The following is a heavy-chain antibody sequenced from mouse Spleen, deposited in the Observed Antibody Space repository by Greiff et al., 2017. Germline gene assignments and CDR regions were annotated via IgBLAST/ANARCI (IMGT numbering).Heavy chain of an antibody. Sequence: EVQLQQSGAELVRPGASVKLSCTASGFNIKDYYMHWVKQRPEQGLEWIGRIDPEDGDTEYAPKFQGKAKMTADTSSNTAYLQLSSLTSEDTAVYYCTTPYGDYFSWFAYWGQGTLVTVSA. J-gene: IGHJ3*01. D-gene: IGHD2-13*01. CDR1: GFNIKDYY. CDR3: TTPYGDYFSWFAY. CDR2: IDPEDGDT. V-gene: IGHV14-1*01.